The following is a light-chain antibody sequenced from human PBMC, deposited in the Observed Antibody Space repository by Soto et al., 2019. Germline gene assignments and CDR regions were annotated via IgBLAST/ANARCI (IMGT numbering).Light chain of an antibody. J-gene: IGLJ1*01. CDR3: CSYAGSYTHV. CDR2: DVI. CDR1: SSDVGTYTY. Sequence: QSVLTQPRSVCGSPGQSVTISCTGTSSDVGTYTYVSWYQQHPGKAPKLIIYDVIKRPSGVPDRFSGSKSGNTASLTISGLQAEDEADYYCCSYAGSYTHVFGTGTKLTVL. V-gene: IGLV2-11*01.